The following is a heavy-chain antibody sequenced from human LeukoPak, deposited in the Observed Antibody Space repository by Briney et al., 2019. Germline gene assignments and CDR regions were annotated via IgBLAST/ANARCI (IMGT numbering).Heavy chain of an antibody. CDR2: IYYSGNT. CDR1: GGSISSGGYY. J-gene: IGHJ4*02. V-gene: IGHV4-31*03. D-gene: IGHD3-10*01. Sequence: SETLSLTCTVSGGSISSGGYYWNWIRQHPGKGLEWIGYIYYSGNTYYNPSLMSRLTISVDTSKNQFSLNLSSVTAADTAVYYCARVIYGSGLGYLDYWGQGTLVTVSS. CDR3: ARVIYGSGLGYLDY.